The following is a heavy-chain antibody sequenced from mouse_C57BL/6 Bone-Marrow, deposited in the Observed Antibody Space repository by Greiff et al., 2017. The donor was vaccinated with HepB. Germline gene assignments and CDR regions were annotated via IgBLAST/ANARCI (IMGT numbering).Heavy chain of an antibody. CDR1: GYTFTSYT. D-gene: IGHD1-1*01. CDR3: ARGDTTVGGMDY. CDR2: INPSSGYT. J-gene: IGHJ4*01. V-gene: IGHV1-4*01. Sequence: QVQLKESGAELARPGASVKMSCKASGYTFTSYTMHWVKQRPGQGLEWIGYINPSSGYTKYNQKFKDKATLTADKSSSTAYMQLSSLTSEDSAVYYCARGDTTVGGMDYWGQGTSVTVSS.